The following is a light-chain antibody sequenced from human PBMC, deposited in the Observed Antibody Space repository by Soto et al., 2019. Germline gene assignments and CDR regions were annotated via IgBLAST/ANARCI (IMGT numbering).Light chain of an antibody. Sequence: QSVLTQPASVSGSPGQSITISCTGTSRDIGDDDYVSWYQQHPGKAPKLIIYEVSKRPSGISSRFSGSKSGNTASLTISGLQAADEADYFCSSYTRTNFVGLFGGGTKLTVL. J-gene: IGLJ2*01. CDR1: SRDIGDDDY. V-gene: IGLV2-14*01. CDR2: EVS. CDR3: SSYTRTNFVGL.